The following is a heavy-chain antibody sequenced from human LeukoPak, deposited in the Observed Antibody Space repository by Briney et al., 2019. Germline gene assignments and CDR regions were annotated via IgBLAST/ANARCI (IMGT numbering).Heavy chain of an antibody. CDR1: GFTFSSYA. CDR2: ISGSGGST. V-gene: IGHV3-23*01. Sequence: GGSLRLSCAASGFTFSSYAMSWVRQAPGKGLEWVSAISGSGGSTYCADSVKGRFTISRDNSKNTLYLQMNSLRAEDTAVYYCAKVDYDILTGYSAGWYYFDYWGQGTLVTVSS. J-gene: IGHJ4*02. D-gene: IGHD3-9*01. CDR3: AKVDYDILTGYSAGWYYFDY.